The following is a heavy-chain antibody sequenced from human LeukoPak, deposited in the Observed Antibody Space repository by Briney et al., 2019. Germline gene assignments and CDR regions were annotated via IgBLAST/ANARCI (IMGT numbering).Heavy chain of an antibody. J-gene: IGHJ4*02. CDR3: TRVGVGATEFDY. CDR2: IYYSGST. Sequence: SETLSLTCTVSGGSISSSSYYWGWIRQPPGKGLEWIGSIYYSGSTYYNPSLKSRVTISVDKSQNQFSLKLSSVTAADTAVYYCTRVGVGATEFDYWGQGTLVTVSS. V-gene: IGHV4-39*07. D-gene: IGHD1-26*01. CDR1: GGSISSSSYY.